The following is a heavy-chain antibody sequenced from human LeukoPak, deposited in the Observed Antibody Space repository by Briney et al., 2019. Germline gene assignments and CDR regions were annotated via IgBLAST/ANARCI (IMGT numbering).Heavy chain of an antibody. CDR2: ISSSSSYI. CDR3: ARDRYDSSGYAP. D-gene: IGHD3-22*01. J-gene: IGHJ5*02. V-gene: IGHV3-21*01. CDR1: GFTFSSYS. Sequence: PGGSLRLSCAASGFTFSSYSMNWVRQAPGKGLEWVSSISSSSSYIYYADSVKGRFTISRDNAKDSLYLQMNSLRAEDTAVYYCARDRYDSSGYAPWGQGTLVTVSS.